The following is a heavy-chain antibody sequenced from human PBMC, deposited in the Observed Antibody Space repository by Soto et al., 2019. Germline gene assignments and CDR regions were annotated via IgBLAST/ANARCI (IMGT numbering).Heavy chain of an antibody. D-gene: IGHD3-22*01. CDR1: GLSFSGYY. CDR2: INHSGST. V-gene: IGHV4-34*01. CDR3: ARGGPYDSSGYYHPHWFDP. Sequence: PSETLSLTCAVYGLSFSGYYWSWIRQPPGKGLEWIGEINHSGSTNYNPSLKSRVTISVDTSKNQFSLKLSSVTAADTAVYYCARGGPYDSSGYYHPHWFDPWGQGTLVTVSS. J-gene: IGHJ5*02.